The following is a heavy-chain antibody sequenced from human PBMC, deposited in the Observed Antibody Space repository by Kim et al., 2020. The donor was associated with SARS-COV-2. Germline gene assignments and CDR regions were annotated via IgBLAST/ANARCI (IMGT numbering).Heavy chain of an antibody. CDR3: ARDIHGHDFWSGYRYYYGMDV. V-gene: IGHV3-30*07. J-gene: IGHJ6*02. Sequence: FTISRDNSKNTLYLQMNSLRAEDTAVYYCARDIHGHDFWSGYRYYYGMDVWGQGTTVTVSS. D-gene: IGHD3-3*01.